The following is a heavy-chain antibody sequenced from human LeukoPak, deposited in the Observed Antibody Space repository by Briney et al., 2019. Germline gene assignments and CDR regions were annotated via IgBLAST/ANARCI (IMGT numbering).Heavy chain of an antibody. V-gene: IGHV3-48*01. CDR1: GFTFSSYS. CDR3: ASLGDFGGFDY. CDR2: ISSSSSTI. J-gene: IGHJ4*02. Sequence: GGSLRLSCAASGFTFSSYSMNWVRQAPGKGLEWVSYISSSSSTIYYADSVKGRFTISRDNAKNSLYLQMNSLRAEDTAVYYCASLGDFGGFDYWGQGTLVTVSS. D-gene: IGHD4-17*01.